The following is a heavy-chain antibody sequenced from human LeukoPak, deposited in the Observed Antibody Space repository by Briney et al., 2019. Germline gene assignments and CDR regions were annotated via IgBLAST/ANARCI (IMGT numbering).Heavy chain of an antibody. CDR1: GFTFSSYS. J-gene: IGHJ5*02. CDR3: ARDSPASPLGA. V-gene: IGHV3-48*01. D-gene: IGHD3-16*01. CDR2: ISSSSSTI. Sequence: PGGALRLSCAASGFTFSSYSMNWVRQAPGKGLEGVSYISSSSSTIYYADSVKGRFTISRDNAKNSLYLQRNSLRAEDTAVYCCARDSPASPLGAWGQGTLVTVSS.